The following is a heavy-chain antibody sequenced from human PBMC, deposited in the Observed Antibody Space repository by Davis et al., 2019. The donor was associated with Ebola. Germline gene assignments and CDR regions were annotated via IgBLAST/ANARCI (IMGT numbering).Heavy chain of an antibody. CDR3: ARDRGIVVVPAALPGRHLLAFDI. D-gene: IGHD2-2*02. Sequence: PSETLSLTCTVSGGSISSGGYYWSWIRQHPGKGLEWIGYIYYSGSTYYNPSLKSRVTISVDTSKNQFSLKLSSVTAADTAVYYCARDRGIVVVPAALPGRHLLAFDIWGQGTMVTVSS. J-gene: IGHJ3*02. V-gene: IGHV4-31*03. CDR2: IYYSGST. CDR1: GGSISSGGYY.